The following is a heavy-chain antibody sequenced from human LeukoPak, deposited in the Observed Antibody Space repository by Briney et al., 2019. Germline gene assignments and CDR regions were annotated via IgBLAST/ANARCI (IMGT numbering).Heavy chain of an antibody. V-gene: IGHV3-48*02. CDR1: GFTFSSYA. CDR2: ISSDSRTI. D-gene: IGHD3-10*01. J-gene: IGHJ4*02. Sequence: PGGSLRLSCAASGFTFSSYAMSWVRQAPGKGLEWVSYISSDSRTIYYADSVKGRFTISRDNAKNSLYLQMKSLRDEDTAVYYCARYGSGTSYITNYFDYWGQGTLVTVSS. CDR3: ARYGSGTSYITNYFDY.